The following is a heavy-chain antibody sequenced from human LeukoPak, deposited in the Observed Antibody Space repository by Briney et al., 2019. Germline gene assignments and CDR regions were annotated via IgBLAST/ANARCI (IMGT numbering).Heavy chain of an antibody. D-gene: IGHD1-26*01. J-gene: IGHJ4*02. Sequence: PGGSLRLSCAASGFTFTSYSMTWVRQAPGKGLEWVSAISGSGGSTYSADSVKGRFTISRDNSRNTLYLQMNSLRAEDTAVYYCAKDSGFNSGNYGDHFDYWGQGTLVTVSS. V-gene: IGHV3-23*01. CDR3: AKDSGFNSGNYGDHFDY. CDR1: GFTFTSYS. CDR2: ISGSGGST.